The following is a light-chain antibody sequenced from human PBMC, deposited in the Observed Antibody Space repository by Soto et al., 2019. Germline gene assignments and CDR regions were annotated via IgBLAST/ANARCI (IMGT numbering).Light chain of an antibody. J-gene: IGLJ1*01. Sequence: QSVPTQPASVSGSPGQSITISCTGTSSDVGGYNYVSWYQQYPGKAPKLMIFEVSNRPSGVSNRFSATKSGNTASLTISGLQTEDEADYYCCSYTGASTLVFGSGTKVTVL. V-gene: IGLV2-14*01. CDR2: EVS. CDR3: CSYTGASTLV. CDR1: SSDVGGYNY.